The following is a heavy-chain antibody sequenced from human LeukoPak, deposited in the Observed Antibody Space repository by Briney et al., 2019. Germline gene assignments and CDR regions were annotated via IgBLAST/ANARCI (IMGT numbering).Heavy chain of an antibody. V-gene: IGHV1-46*01. CDR2: INPSGGST. Sequence: ASVKVSCKASGYTFTSYYMHWVRQAPGQGLEWMGIINPSGGSTSYAQKFQGRVTMTRDTSTSTVYMELSSLRSEDTAVYYCAGAQESTWFGESYFDYWGQGTLVTVSS. D-gene: IGHD3-10*01. J-gene: IGHJ4*02. CDR1: GYTFTSYY. CDR3: AGAQESTWFGESYFDY.